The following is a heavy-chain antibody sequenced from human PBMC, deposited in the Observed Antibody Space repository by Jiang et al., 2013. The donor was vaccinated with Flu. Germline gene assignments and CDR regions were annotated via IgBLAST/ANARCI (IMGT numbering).Heavy chain of an antibody. Sequence: GGGLVQPGGSLRLSCVASGFSFSSHAMNWVRQAPGKGLEWVSGISISGGSTNYADSVKGRFTISRDNSKNTLYLQMNSLRAEDTAVYYCAKPTGGSYRDAFDIWGQGTMVTVSS. J-gene: IGHJ3*02. CDR3: AKPTGGSYRDAFDI. D-gene: IGHD1-26*01. CDR2: ISISGGST. V-gene: IGHV3-23*01. CDR1: GFSFSSHA.